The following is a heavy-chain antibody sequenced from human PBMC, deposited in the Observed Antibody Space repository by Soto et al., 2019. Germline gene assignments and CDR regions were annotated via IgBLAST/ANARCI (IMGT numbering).Heavy chain of an antibody. J-gene: IGHJ4*02. V-gene: IGHV4-30-4*01. CDR3: ATMGTPATGLYFFDY. CDR2: IYYSGST. D-gene: IGHD2-15*01. CDR1: GGSISSGDYY. Sequence: PSEPLSLTCTVSGGSISSGDYYWSWIRQPPGKGLEWIGYIYYSGSTYYNPSLKSRVTISVDTSKSQFSLNLSFVTAADTAVYYCATMGTPATGLYFFDYWGQGSLVTVSS.